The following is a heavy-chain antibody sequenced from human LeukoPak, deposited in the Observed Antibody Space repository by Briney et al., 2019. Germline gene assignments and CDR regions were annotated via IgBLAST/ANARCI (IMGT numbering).Heavy chain of an antibody. CDR2: ISGSGGST. Sequence: PGGSLRLSCAASGFTFISYAMSWVRQAPGKGLEWVSAISGSGGSTYYADSVKGRFTISRDNSKNTLYLQMNSLRAKDTAVYYCAKGGPSDIVVVPAADWFDPWGQGTLVTVSS. V-gene: IGHV3-23*01. CDR3: AKGGPSDIVVVPAADWFDP. J-gene: IGHJ5*02. CDR1: GFTFISYA. D-gene: IGHD2-2*01.